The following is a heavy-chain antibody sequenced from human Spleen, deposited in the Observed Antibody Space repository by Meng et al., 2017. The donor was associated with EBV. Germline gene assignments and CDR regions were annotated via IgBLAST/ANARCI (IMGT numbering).Heavy chain of an antibody. CDR1: GDSITYSNW. D-gene: IGHD5-24*01. J-gene: IGHJ4*02. CDR2: IYHSGST. CDR3: ARIEGYSNFDY. Sequence: QVQLQESGPGLVKPSGTLSLQCAVSGDSITYSNWWSLVRQPPGKGLEWIGEIYHSGSTNYNPSLKSRVTISVDKSKNQFSLKLTSVTAADTAVYYCARIEGYSNFDYWGQGTLVTVSS. V-gene: IGHV4-4*02.